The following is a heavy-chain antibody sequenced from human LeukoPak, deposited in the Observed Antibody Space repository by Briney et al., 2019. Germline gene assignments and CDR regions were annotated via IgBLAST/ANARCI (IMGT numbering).Heavy chain of an antibody. Sequence: PSETLSLTCTVSGGSISNYYWNWIRQPAGKGLEWIGRIYSRGNTDYNPSLKSRVTISVDTSKNQFSLKLSSVTAADTAVYYCAREVGYPYYFDSWGQGTLVTVSS. CDR1: GGSISNYY. CDR2: IYSRGNT. CDR3: AREVGYPYYFDS. J-gene: IGHJ4*02. V-gene: IGHV4-4*07. D-gene: IGHD1-26*01.